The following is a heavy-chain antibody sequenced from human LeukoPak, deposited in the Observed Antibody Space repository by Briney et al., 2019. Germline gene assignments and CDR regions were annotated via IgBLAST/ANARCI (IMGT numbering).Heavy chain of an antibody. CDR2: IFYSGST. J-gene: IGHJ4*02. CDR1: GGSVSSGSYY. Sequence: KPSETLSLTCTVSGGSVSSGSYYWSWIRQPPGKGLEWIGYIFYSGSTNYNPSLKSRVTISVDTSKNQFSLKLSSVTAADTAVYYCARGSPIDYWGQGTLVTVSS. CDR3: ARGSPIDY. V-gene: IGHV4-61*01.